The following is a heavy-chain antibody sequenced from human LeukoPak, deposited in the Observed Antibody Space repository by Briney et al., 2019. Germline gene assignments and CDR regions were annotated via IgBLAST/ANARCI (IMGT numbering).Heavy chain of an antibody. V-gene: IGHV3-23*01. D-gene: IGHD3-3*01. Sequence: GGSLRLSCAASGFTFSSYAMSLVRQAPGKGLEWVSAISGSGGSTYYADSVKGRFTISRDNSKNTLYLQMNSLRAEDTAVYYCAKVPTRYYDFWSAHWGQGTLVTVSS. J-gene: IGHJ4*02. CDR1: GFTFSSYA. CDR3: AKVPTRYYDFWSAH. CDR2: ISGSGGST.